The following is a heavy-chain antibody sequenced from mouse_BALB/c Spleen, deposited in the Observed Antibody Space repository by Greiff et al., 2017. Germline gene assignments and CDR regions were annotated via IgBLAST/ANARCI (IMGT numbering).Heavy chain of an antibody. J-gene: IGHJ4*01. V-gene: IGHV3-2*02. CDR2: ISYSGST. CDR3: AGGGTPGY. CDR1: GYSITSDYA. D-gene: IGHD3-3*01. Sequence: EVKLVESGPGLVKPSQSLSLTCTVTGYSITSDYAWNWIRQFPGNKLEWMGYISYSGSTSYNPSLKSRISITRDTSKNQFFLQLNSVTTEDTATYYCAGGGTPGYWGQGTSVTVSS.